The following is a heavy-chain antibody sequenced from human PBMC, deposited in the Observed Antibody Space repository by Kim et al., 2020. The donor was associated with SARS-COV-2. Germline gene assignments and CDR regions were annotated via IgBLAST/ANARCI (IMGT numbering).Heavy chain of an antibody. J-gene: IGHJ2*01. CDR3: AKVSVSGGWYFDL. V-gene: IGHV3-23*01. D-gene: IGHD3-16*01. Sequence: YADSRKGRLTISRENSKNTLYVQMNSVVAEDTAVYYCAKVSVSGGWYFDLWGRGTLVTGSS.